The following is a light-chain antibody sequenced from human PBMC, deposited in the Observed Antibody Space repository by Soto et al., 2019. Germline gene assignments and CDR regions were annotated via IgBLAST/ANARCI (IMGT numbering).Light chain of an antibody. J-gene: IGKJ1*01. CDR1: ESIDSW. Sequence: DIQMTQSPSTLPASLGDRVTITCRASESIDSWLAWHQQKPGRAPKLLISKASSLESGVPSRFSGSGFGTEFPLTISSLQPDDFATYYCQQYNSYRAFGQGTKVDIK. CDR2: KAS. CDR3: QQYNSYRA. V-gene: IGKV1-5*03.